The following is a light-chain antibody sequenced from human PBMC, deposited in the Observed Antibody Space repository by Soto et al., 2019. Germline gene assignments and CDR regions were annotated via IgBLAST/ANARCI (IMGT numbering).Light chain of an antibody. J-gene: IGKJ1*01. CDR2: WAS. Sequence: DIVMTQSPDSLAVSLGERATINCKSSQSVLYSSNNKNYLAWYQQKPGQPPKLLIYWASTLESGVPDRFGGSGSGTDFTLTISSLQAEDVAVYYCEQYYSTPTWTFGQGTKVEIK. CDR1: QSVLYSSNNKNY. V-gene: IGKV4-1*01. CDR3: EQYYSTPTWT.